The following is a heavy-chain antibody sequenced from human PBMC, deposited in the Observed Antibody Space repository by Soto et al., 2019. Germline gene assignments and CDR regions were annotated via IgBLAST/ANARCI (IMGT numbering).Heavy chain of an antibody. J-gene: IGHJ4*02. CDR3: ARHGYSSSWYPDH. D-gene: IGHD6-13*01. V-gene: IGHV5-51*01. CDR1: GYSFTVYC. Sequence: GELQKISSEGSGYSFTVYCIVLVRQMPGKGLERMGIIFPGDSDTRYSPSFQGQVTISADKSITTTYLQWSSLRASDTAMYFCARHGYSSSWYPDHWGQGTLVTVSS. CDR2: IFPGDSDT.